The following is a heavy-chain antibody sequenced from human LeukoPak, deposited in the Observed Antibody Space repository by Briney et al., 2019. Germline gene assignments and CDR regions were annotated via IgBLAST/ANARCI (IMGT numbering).Heavy chain of an antibody. J-gene: IGHJ3*02. V-gene: IGHV5-51*01. CDR2: IYPGDSDT. CDR3: ARRMRTTGTTDAFDI. Sequence: GESLKISCKGSGYSFTSYWIGWVRQMPGKGLEWMGIIYPGDSDTRYSPSFQGQVTISADKSISTAYLQWSSLKASDTAMYYCARRMRTTGTTDAFDIWGQGTMVTVSS. D-gene: IGHD1-1*01. CDR1: GYSFTSYW.